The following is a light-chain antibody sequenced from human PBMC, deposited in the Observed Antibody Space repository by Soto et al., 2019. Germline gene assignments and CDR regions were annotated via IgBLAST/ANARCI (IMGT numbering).Light chain of an antibody. Sequence: QSVLTQPASVSRSPGQSITISCTGTSSDVGNYNLVSWYQHHPGKAPKLMIYEVSKRPSGVSNRFSGSKSGDTASLTISGLQAEDEADYYCCSYAGSNYVFGTGTQLTVL. CDR1: SSDVGNYNL. CDR2: EVS. CDR3: CSYAGSNYV. J-gene: IGLJ1*01. V-gene: IGLV2-23*02.